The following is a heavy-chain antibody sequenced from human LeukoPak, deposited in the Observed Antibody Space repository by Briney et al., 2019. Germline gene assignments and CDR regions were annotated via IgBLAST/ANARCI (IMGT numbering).Heavy chain of an antibody. J-gene: IGHJ4*02. Sequence: GGSLRLSCAASGFTLSNAWMSWVRQAPGKGREWVGRIKSKTEGGTTDYAAPVKGRFTITRDDSKNTLYLQMNSLKTEDTAVYYCTTVFDILTGYYGRDYWGQGTLVTVSS. CDR3: TTVFDILTGYYGRDY. V-gene: IGHV3-15*01. CDR1: GFTLSNAW. CDR2: IKSKTEGGTT. D-gene: IGHD3-9*01.